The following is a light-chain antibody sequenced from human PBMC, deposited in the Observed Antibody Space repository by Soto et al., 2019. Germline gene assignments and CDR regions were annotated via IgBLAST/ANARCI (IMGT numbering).Light chain of an antibody. V-gene: IGKV3-11*01. CDR1: QSVSSS. CDR2: GAS. Sequence: EIVLTQSPGTLSLSPGERAPLSCRASQSVSSSLAWYQQKPGQAPRLLIYGASTRATGIPARFSGSGSGTDFTLTISSLEPEDFAVYYCHQRQSWPRTLGQGTKVDIK. J-gene: IGKJ1*01. CDR3: HQRQSWPRT.